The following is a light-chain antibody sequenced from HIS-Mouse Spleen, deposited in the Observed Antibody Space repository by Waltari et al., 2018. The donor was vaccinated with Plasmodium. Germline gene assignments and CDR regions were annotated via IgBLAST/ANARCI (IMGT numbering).Light chain of an antibody. J-gene: IGLJ3*02. CDR2: LNSDGSQ. CDR3: QTWGTGRV. CDR1: SGHSSYA. Sequence: QLVLTQSPSASASLGASVKLTCTLSSGHSSYAIAWHQQQPEKGPRYLMKLNSDGSQSKGDGIPDRFSGSSSGAERYLTISSLHSEDEAYYSCQTWGTGRVFGGGTKLTVL. V-gene: IGLV4-69*01.